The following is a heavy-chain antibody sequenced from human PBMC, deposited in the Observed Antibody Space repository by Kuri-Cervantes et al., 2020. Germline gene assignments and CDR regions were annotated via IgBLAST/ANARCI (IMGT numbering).Heavy chain of an antibody. V-gene: IGHV4-30-2*01. CDR3: GRQDGVVVALLLNWFDP. Sequence: TRSLTGVVPVGSIGSGGYSWSWIRQPPGKGLEWIGYIYHSGGTYYNPSLKSRVTISVDRSKNQFSLKLSSVTAADTAVYYCGRQDGVVVALLLNWFDPWGQGTLVTVSS. CDR2: IYHSGGT. D-gene: IGHD2-15*01. J-gene: IGHJ5*02. CDR1: VGSIGSGGYS.